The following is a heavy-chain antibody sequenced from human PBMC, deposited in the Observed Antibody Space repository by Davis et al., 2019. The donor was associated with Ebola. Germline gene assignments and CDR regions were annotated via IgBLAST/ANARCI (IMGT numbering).Heavy chain of an antibody. CDR1: GGSFSGYY. CDR3: LLAARL. V-gene: IGHV3-7*01. CDR2: IKQDGSEK. D-gene: IGHD6-6*01. J-gene: IGHJ4*02. Sequence: PSETLSLTCAVYGGSFSGYYWSWVRQAPGKGLEWVANIKQDGSEKYYVDSVKGRFTISRDNAKNSLYLQMNSLRAEDTAVYYCLLAARLWGQGTLVTVSS.